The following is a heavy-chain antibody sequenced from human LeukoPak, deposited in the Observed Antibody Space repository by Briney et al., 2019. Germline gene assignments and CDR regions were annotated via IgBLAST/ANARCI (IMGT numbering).Heavy chain of an antibody. V-gene: IGHV3-49*04. CDR3: TRAGGYDNYLDY. CDR2: IRRKAHDWTP. J-gene: IGHJ4*02. CDR1: GFIFGDYG. Sequence: GRSLRLSCTISGFIFGDYGFNWVRQAPGKGLEWVGFIRRKAHDWTPQYAASVQGRFTISRDDSKSVAYLQMNTLKTEDTGIYYCTRAGGYDNYLDYRGQGTLVTVSS. D-gene: IGHD5-12*01.